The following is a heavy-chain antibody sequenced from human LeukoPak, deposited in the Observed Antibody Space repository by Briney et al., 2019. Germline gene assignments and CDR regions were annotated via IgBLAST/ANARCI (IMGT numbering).Heavy chain of an antibody. CDR1: GFIFSNYY. V-gene: IGHV3-74*01. CDR2: IKNAGIDT. D-gene: IGHD3-10*01. Sequence: GGSLRLSCVGSGFIFSNYYMYWVRQAPGKGLVWVSRIKNAGIDTIYADSVKGRFTVSRDNAKNTVYLQMSSLRAEDTAVYYCARGGYGHNMDVWGEGTTVTVSS. CDR3: ARGGYGHNMDV. J-gene: IGHJ6*03.